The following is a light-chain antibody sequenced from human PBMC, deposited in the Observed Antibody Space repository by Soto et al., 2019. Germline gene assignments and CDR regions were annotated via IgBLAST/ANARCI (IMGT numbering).Light chain of an antibody. CDR3: MIWYSSDGV. J-gene: IGLJ3*02. CDR1: SGINVGTYR. V-gene: IGLV5-45*01. Sequence: QLVLTQPASLSASPGASASLTCTLRSGINVGTYRIYWYQQKPGSPPQYLLRYKSDSDKQQGSGVPSRFSGSKDASANAGILLISGLQSEDEADYYCMIWYSSDGVFGGGTQLTVL. CDR2: YKSDSDK.